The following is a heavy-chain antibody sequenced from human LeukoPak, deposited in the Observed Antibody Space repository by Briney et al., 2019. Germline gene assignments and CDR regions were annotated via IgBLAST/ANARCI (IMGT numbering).Heavy chain of an antibody. CDR2: IYYSGST. Sequence: SETLSLTCTVSGGSVSSSTYYWAWIRQPPGKGLEWIGSIYYSGSTYYNPSLKSRVTISVDTSKNQFSLKLNSVTAADTAVYYCARLPYDFWSGVDYWGQGTLVTVSS. D-gene: IGHD3-3*01. J-gene: IGHJ4*02. CDR3: ARLPYDFWSGVDY. V-gene: IGHV4-39*07. CDR1: GGSVSSSTYY.